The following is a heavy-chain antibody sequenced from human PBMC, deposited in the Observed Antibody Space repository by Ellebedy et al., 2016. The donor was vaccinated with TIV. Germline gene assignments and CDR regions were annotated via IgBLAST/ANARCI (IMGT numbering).Heavy chain of an antibody. CDR1: GFPFSIYY. CDR2: ISGDSRT. V-gene: IGHV3-11*06. D-gene: IGHD5-24*01. CDR3: ARLTAMAVDGMDV. Sequence: GESLKISCAASGFPFSIYYMSWVRQGPGKGLEWISYISGDSRTKYADSVKGRFTISRDNAKNSVFLQMDSLRAEDAAVYYCARLTAMAVDGMDVWGRGTTVTVP. J-gene: IGHJ6*02.